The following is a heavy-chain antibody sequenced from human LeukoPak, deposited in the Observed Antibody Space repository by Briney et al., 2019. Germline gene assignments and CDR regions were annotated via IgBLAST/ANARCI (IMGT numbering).Heavy chain of an antibody. CDR2: IIPIFGTA. CDR3: ARGGYGDYGYYYMDV. J-gene: IGHJ6*03. D-gene: IGHD4-17*01. Sequence: SVKVSCKASGGTFSSYAISWVRQAPGQGLEWMGGIIPIFGTANYAQKFQGRVTITADKSTSTAYMELSSLRSEDTAVYYCARGGYGDYGYYYMDVWGKGTTVTVSS. V-gene: IGHV1-69*06. CDR1: GGTFSSYA.